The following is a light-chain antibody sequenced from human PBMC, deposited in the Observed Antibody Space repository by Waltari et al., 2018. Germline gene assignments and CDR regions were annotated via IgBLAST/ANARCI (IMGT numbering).Light chain of an antibody. J-gene: IGKJ2*01. CDR2: AAS. CDR1: QSISSY. CDR3: QQSYSILYT. Sequence: DIQMTQSPSSLSASVGDRVTITCRASQSISSYLNWYQQKPGKAPKLLIYAASRLQSGVPSRFSGSGSGTDFTLTISSLQPEDFATYYCQQSYSILYTFGQGIKLEIK. V-gene: IGKV1-39*01.